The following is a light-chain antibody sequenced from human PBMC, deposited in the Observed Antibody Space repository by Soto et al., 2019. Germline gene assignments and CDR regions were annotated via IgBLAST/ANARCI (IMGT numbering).Light chain of an antibody. V-gene: IGLV1-47*01. CDR3: AAWDDSLSVVV. CDR1: SSNIGGNY. J-gene: IGLJ2*01. CDR2: RNN. Sequence: QPVLTQPPSASGTPGQRVTISCSGSSSNIGGNYVFWYQQLPGTAPKVLIYRNNQRPSGVPDRFSGSKSGTSASLAISGLRSEDEADYYCAAWDDSLSVVVFGGGTQLTVL.